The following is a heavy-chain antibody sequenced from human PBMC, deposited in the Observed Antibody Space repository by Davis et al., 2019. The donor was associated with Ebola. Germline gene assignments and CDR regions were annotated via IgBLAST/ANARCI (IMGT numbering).Heavy chain of an antibody. V-gene: IGHV1-18*01. J-gene: IGHJ6*02. D-gene: IGHD3-22*01. CDR1: GYPFISYG. CDR3: AREGVIAPSNMDV. Sequence: AASVKVSCKTSGYPFISYGISWVRRAPGQGLEWMGWISPFSGNTNYAQKLQGRVTMTTDTSTSTAYMELRSLRSDDTAVYYCAREGVIAPSNMDVWGQGTPVTVSS. CDR2: ISPFSGNT.